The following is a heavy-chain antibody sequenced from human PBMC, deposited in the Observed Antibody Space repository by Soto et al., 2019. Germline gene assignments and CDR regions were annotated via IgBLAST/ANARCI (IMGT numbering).Heavy chain of an antibody. V-gene: IGHV3-23*01. CDR2: ISGSGFKK. CDR1: GFIFENFG. D-gene: IGHD1-26*01. Sequence: RRLSCAASGFIFENFGMSWVRQAPGKGLEWISSISGSGFKKYYADSVKGRFTISRDNSKSTVYLELNNLSAEDTAVYHCAKNQGVELVPLATVDWFDPWGQGSVVTVSS. CDR3: AKNQGVELVPLATVDWFDP. J-gene: IGHJ5*02.